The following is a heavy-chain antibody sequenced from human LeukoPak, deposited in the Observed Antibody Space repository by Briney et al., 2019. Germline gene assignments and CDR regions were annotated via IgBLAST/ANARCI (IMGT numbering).Heavy chain of an antibody. D-gene: IGHD3-10*02. CDR2: IYTSGST. J-gene: IGHJ4*02. V-gene: IGHV4-4*09. Sequence: SETLSLTCTVSGGSISSYYWSWIRQPPGKGLEWIGYIYTSGSTNYNPSLKSRVTISVDTSKNQFSLKLSSVTAADTAVYYCARTMIGHFDYWGQGTLVTVSP. CDR1: GGSISSYY. CDR3: ARTMIGHFDY.